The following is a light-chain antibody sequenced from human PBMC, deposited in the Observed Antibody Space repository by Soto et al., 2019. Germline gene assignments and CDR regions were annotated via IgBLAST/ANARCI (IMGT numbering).Light chain of an antibody. CDR3: QQSYSTPWT. J-gene: IGKJ2*01. CDR1: QSISSY. V-gene: IGKV1-39*01. Sequence: DIQMTQSPSSLSASVGDRVTITCRASQSISSYLNWYQQKPGKAPNLLIYDASILQSVVPSRFSVSGSGTDFTLTISSLQPEDSATYYCQQSYSTPWTFGQGTKLEIK. CDR2: DAS.